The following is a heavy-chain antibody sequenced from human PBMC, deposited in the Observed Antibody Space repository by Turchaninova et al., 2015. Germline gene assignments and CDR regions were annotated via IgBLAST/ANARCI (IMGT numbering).Heavy chain of an antibody. Sequence: QVQLQPSVPGLVNHSTTHQHISANSGDSDSSNSAAWNWSRQSPARGLEWLGRTYYRSKWYNDYAVSVKSRITINPDTSKNQFSLQLNSVTPEDTAVYYCARGGSYYWFDPWGQGTLVTVSS. D-gene: IGHD1-26*01. V-gene: IGHV6-1*01. CDR2: TYYRSKWYN. CDR3: ARGGSYYWFDP. CDR1: GDSDSSNSAA. J-gene: IGHJ5*02.